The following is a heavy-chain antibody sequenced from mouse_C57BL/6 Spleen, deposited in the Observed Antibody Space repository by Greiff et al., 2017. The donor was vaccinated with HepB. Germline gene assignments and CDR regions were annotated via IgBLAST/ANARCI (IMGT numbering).Heavy chain of an antibody. CDR1: GYTFTSYW. V-gene: IGHV1-52*01. CDR3: ARRGYSSDYREYYFDY. CDR2: IDPSDSDT. J-gene: IGHJ2*01. Sequence: VQLQQPGAELVRPGSSVKLSCKASGYTFTSYWMHWVKQRPIQGLEWIGNIDPSDSDTHYNQKFKDKATLTVDKSSSTAYMQLSSLTSEDSAVYYCARRGYSSDYREYYFDYWGQGTTLTVSA. D-gene: IGHD3-2*02.